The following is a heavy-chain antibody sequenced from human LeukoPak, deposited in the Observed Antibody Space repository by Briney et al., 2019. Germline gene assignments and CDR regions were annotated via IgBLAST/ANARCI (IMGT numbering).Heavy chain of an antibody. CDR2: ISAYNGNT. CDR1: GYTFTSYG. CDR3: ARDSIAARPTDYGGNVYY. V-gene: IGHV1-18*01. D-gene: IGHD4-23*01. Sequence: ASVKVSCKASGYTFTSYGISWVRQAPGQGLEWMGWISAYNGNTNYAQKLQGRVTMTTDTSTSTAYMELRSLRSDDTAVYYCARDSIAARPTDYGGNVYYWGQGTLVTVSS. J-gene: IGHJ4*02.